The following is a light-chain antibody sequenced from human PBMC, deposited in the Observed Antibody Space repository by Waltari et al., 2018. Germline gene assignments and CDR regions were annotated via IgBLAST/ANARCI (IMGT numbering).Light chain of an antibody. CDR2: GDI. J-gene: IGLJ2*01. CDR3: QSYDSGLSRVV. Sequence: QSALTQPPPPSDAPGQRVAIPCTGTPPTIGAGSDVSGYQRLPGKAPQLLIYGDINRPSGVPDRVSGSKSGTSASLAITGLQPEDEADYYCQSYDSGLSRVVFGGGTKMTVL. V-gene: IGLV1-40*01. CDR1: PPTIGAGSD.